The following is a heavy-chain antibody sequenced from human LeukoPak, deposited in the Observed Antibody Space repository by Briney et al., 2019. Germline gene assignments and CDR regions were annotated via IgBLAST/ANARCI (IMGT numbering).Heavy chain of an antibody. CDR3: ASMLRWSVYYYGMDV. J-gene: IGHJ6*02. CDR1: GYTFTSYG. D-gene: IGHD4-23*01. CDR2: ISAYNGNT. V-gene: IGHV1-18*04. Sequence: GASVKVSCKASGYTFTSYGISWVRQAPGQGLEWMGWISAYNGNTNYAQKLQGRVTMTTDTSTSTAYMELGSLRSEDTAVYYCASMLRWSVYYYGMDVWGQGTTVTVSS.